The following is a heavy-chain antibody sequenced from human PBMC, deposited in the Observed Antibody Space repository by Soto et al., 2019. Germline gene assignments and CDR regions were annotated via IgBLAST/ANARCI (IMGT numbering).Heavy chain of an antibody. CDR1: GNSMFNYY. Sequence: QVHLQESGPGLVKPSGTLSLICTVSGNSMFNYYWSWIRQPAGKGLEWIGRVYTDGTAIYNPSLKRQVTMSVNMSKNQCSMNVNSVAATDTAVYSCANGGFVDGDYMHPVMDVWGPGATVIVS. J-gene: IGHJ6*02. CDR2: VYTDGTA. V-gene: IGHV4-4*07. D-gene: IGHD4-17*01. CDR3: ANGGFVDGDYMHPVMDV.